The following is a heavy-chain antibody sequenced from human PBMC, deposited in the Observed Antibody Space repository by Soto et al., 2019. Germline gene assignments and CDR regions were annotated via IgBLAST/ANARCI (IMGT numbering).Heavy chain of an antibody. V-gene: IGHV1-69*01. CDR3: ARPKGTYRSGYYYFDF. D-gene: IGHD6-19*01. J-gene: IGHJ4*02. Sequence: QVQLEQSGAEVKQPGSSVRVSCKTSGGTFSTYAITWVRQAPGQGLEWMGAIIPLFGTADYSQKFQGRVTITADESTSTAYMELRSLRSDDTAVYFCARPKGTYRSGYYYFDFWGQGTLVTVSS. CDR1: GGTFSTYA. CDR2: IIPLFGTA.